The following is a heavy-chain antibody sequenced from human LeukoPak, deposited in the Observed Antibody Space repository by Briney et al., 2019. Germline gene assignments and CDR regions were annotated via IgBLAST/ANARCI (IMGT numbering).Heavy chain of an antibody. Sequence: SVKVSCKASGFTFTSSAVQWVRQARGQRLEWIGWIVVGSGNTNYAQKFQERVTITRDMSTSTAYMELSSLRSEDTAAYYCAAEYYYDSSGYYYLDYWGQGTLVTVSS. V-gene: IGHV1-58*01. CDR2: IVVGSGNT. J-gene: IGHJ4*02. CDR3: AAEYYYDSSGYYYLDY. D-gene: IGHD3-22*01. CDR1: GFTFTSSA.